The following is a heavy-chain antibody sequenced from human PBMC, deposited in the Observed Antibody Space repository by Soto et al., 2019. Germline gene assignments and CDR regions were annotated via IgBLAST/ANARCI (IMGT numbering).Heavy chain of an antibody. J-gene: IGHJ4*02. CDR3: AKVSRKGSAIDFDY. Sequence: QVQLVQSGAELKKPGASVKVSCKASGYTFSNYDMNWVRQATGQGPEWIGWVNPNNGDTGYVQKSXGXVXXTTDISTTTAYMELTSLRSEDTAIYYCAKVSRKGSAIDFDYWGQGTLITVSS. V-gene: IGHV1-8*01. D-gene: IGHD3-10*01. CDR1: GYTFSNYD. CDR2: VNPNNGDT.